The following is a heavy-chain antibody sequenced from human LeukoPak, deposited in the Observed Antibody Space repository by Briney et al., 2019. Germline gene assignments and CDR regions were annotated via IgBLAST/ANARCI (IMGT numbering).Heavy chain of an antibody. CDR1: GFTFGSFW. Sequence: GGSLRLSCAASGFTFGSFWMHWVRQAPGKGLVWVSRINRDGSSATYADSVMGRLTISRDNAKSTLYLEINSLRAEDTAVYYCAREVSGSYHPDRWGQGALVTVSS. D-gene: IGHD1-26*01. CDR2: INRDGSSA. J-gene: IGHJ4*02. V-gene: IGHV3-74*01. CDR3: AREVSGSYHPDR.